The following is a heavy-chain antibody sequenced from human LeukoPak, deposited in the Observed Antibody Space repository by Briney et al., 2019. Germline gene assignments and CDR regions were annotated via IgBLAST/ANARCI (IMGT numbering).Heavy chain of an antibody. CDR1: GLTFSSYA. CDR3: AKDRQIWSGYHIDY. J-gene: IGHJ4*02. Sequence: GGSLRLSCAASGLTFSSYAMSWVRQAPGKGLEWFSTISGSGGSTYYADSVKGRFNISRDNSKNTLYLQMNSLRAEDTAAYYCAKDRQIWSGYHIDYWGQGTLVTVSS. D-gene: IGHD3-3*01. V-gene: IGHV3-23*01. CDR2: ISGSGGST.